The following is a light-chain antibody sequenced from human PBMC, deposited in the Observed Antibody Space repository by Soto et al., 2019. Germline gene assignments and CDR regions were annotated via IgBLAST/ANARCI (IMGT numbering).Light chain of an antibody. J-gene: IGKJ2*01. V-gene: IGKV1-39*01. CDR2: AAF. CDR1: TSISYY. CDR3: QQNSYIPRT. Sequence: DIQMPQSPSSLSASVGDRVTIICRASTSISYYLSWYQLKPGKVPKLLISAAFSVQSGVPSRFSGSGSGTDFTLTISTLQPKDFATYYGQQNSYIPRTFGQGTKLEI.